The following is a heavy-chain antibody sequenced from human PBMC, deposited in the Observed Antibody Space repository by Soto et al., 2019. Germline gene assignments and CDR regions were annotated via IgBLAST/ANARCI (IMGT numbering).Heavy chain of an antibody. V-gene: IGHV3-74*01. J-gene: IGHJ4*02. CDR2: MNSDGSRT. D-gene: IGHD2-21*02. CDR3: VRASMVVAAATPEDS. Sequence: EVQLVESGGGLVQPGESLRLSCAASGFTFSSYWMHWVRQAPGKGLVWVSRMNSDGSRTSYAGSVKGRFTISRDNAKNPLNLLMNTLRAEDTAVYYCVRASMVVAAATPEDSWGQGTLVTVAA. CDR1: GFTFSSYW.